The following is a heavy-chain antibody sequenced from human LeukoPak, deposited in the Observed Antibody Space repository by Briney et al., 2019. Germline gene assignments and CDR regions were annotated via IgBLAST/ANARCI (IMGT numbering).Heavy chain of an antibody. CDR2: ISSSSSYI. D-gene: IGHD2-15*01. CDR3: ARDSPDCSGGSCPLYYYGMDV. V-gene: IGHV3-21*01. J-gene: IGHJ6*02. Sequence: GGSLRLSCAASGFTFSSYSMNWVRQAPGKGLEWVSSISSSSSYIYYADSVKGRFTIPRDNAKNSLYLQMNSLRAEDTAVYYCARDSPDCSGGSCPLYYYGMDVWGQGTTVTVSS. CDR1: GFTFSSYS.